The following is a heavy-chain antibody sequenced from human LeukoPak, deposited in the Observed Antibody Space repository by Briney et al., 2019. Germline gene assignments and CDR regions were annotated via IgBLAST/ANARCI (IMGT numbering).Heavy chain of an antibody. J-gene: IGHJ4*02. Sequence: SETLSLTCTVSDGSISNYYWSWIRQPAGKGLEWIGRFYSGGSADYNPSLKSRVTMSVDTSKNQFSLKLSSVTAADTAVYYCARVYSGYDLPGSLANYYFDYWGQGTLVTVSS. CDR2: FYSGGSA. CDR3: ARVYSGYDLPGSLANYYFDY. D-gene: IGHD5-12*01. CDR1: DGSISNYY. V-gene: IGHV4-4*07.